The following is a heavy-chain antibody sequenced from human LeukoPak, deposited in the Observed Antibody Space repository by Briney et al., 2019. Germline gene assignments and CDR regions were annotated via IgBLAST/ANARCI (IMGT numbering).Heavy chain of an antibody. Sequence: GGSLRLSCAASGFTFSSYAMHWVRQAPGKGLEWVAVISYDGSNKYYADSVKGRFTISRDNSKNTLYLQMNSLRAEVTAVYYCASQIARDYWGQGTLVTVSS. CDR2: ISYDGSNK. CDR1: GFTFSSYA. J-gene: IGHJ4*02. V-gene: IGHV3-30-3*01. D-gene: IGHD6-6*01. CDR3: ASQIARDY.